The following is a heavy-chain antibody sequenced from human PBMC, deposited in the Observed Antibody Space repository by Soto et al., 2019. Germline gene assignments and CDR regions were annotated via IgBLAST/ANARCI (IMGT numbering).Heavy chain of an antibody. J-gene: IGHJ4*02. CDR3: ARAHISMVRLMDH. CDR2: INPSGGSS. D-gene: IGHD3-10*01. V-gene: IGHV1-46*01. Sequence: GASVKVSCKASGYTFTRYYMHWVRHAPGQGLEWMGVINPSGGSSTSAQRFQGRVTMTRDTSTSTVYMEVTSLRSEDAAVYYCARAHISMVRLMDHWGQGTLVTVSS. CDR1: GYTFTRYY.